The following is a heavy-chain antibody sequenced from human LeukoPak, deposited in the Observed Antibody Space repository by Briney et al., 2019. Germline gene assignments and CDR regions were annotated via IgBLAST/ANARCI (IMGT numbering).Heavy chain of an antibody. V-gene: IGHV3-23*01. CDR1: GFTFSSYA. CDR3: AKGGSSSHNWFDP. J-gene: IGHJ5*02. D-gene: IGHD6-13*01. Sequence: GGFLRLSCGGSGFTFSSYAMSWVRQAPGKGLEWVSAISGSGTDTFYANSVKGRFTISRDNSRNTLYLQMNSLRAEDTAFYYCAKGGSSSHNWFDPWGQGTRVTVSS. CDR2: ISGSGTDT.